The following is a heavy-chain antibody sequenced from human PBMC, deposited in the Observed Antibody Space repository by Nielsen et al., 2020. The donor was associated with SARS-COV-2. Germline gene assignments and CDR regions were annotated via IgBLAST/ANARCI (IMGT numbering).Heavy chain of an antibody. V-gene: IGHV4-34*01. CDR3: ARGLGLSGFDP. J-gene: IGHJ5*02. D-gene: IGHD3-10*01. CDR1: GGSFSGYY. CDR2: INHSGST. Sequence: SETLSLTCAVYGGSFSGYYWSWIRQPPGKGLEWIGEINHSGSTNYNPSLKSRVTISVDTSKNQFSLNLSSVTAADTAVYYCARGLGLSGFDPWGQGTLVTVSS.